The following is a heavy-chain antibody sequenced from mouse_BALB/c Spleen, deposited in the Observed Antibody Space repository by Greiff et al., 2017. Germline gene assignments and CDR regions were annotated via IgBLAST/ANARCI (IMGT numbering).Heavy chain of an antibody. V-gene: IGHV14-4*02. J-gene: IGHJ3*01. CDR1: GFNIKDYY. CDR3: NAGGYQTPSFAY. CDR2: IDPENGDT. D-gene: IGHD2-2*01. Sequence: VQLQQSGAELVRSGASVKLSCTASGFNIKDYYMHWVKQRPEQGLEWIGWIDPENGDTEYAPKFQGKATMTADTSSNTAYLQLSSLTSEDTAVYYCNAGGYQTPSFAYWGQGTLVTVSA.